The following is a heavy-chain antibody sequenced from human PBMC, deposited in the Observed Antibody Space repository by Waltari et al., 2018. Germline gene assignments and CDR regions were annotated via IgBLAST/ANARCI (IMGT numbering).Heavy chain of an antibody. Sequence: EVQLVESGGGLVKPGGSLRLSCTASGFTFSDFSMNWVRQPPGKGLGWASSFATPSMFDFYADSVMGRFTISRDNAKNSLYLQLNSLRDEDTAVYYCARDAGNYMDVWGEGTTVTVSS. V-gene: IGHV3-21*06. CDR1: GFTFSDFS. CDR2: FATPSMFD. D-gene: IGHD3-10*01. J-gene: IGHJ6*03. CDR3: ARDAGNYMDV.